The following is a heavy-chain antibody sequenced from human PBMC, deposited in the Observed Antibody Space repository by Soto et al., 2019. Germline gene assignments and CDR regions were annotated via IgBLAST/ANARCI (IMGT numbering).Heavy chain of an antibody. Sequence: GGSLRLSSAASGFTFSSYDMHWVRQATGKGLEWVSAIGTAGDTYYPGSVKGRFTISRENAKNSLYLQMNSLRAGDTALYYCARGWLATGGSLSYMDVWGKGTTVTVSS. CDR3: ARGWLATGGSLSYMDV. V-gene: IGHV3-13*01. J-gene: IGHJ6*03. D-gene: IGHD6-13*01. CDR2: IGTAGDT. CDR1: GFTFSSYD.